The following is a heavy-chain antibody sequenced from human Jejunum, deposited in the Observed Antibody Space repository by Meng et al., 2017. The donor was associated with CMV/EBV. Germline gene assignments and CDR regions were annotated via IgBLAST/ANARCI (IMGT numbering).Heavy chain of an antibody. V-gene: IGHV4-39*07. D-gene: IGHD3-10*01. Sequence: QLPESAQGLVKTSETLSRTCTVSGGSISSRSYYWGWIRQPPGKGLEWIGSIYYSGSTYYNPSLKSRVTISVDTSKNQFFLKLSSVTAADTAVYHCLRGSGGSVWGQGTLVTVSS. CDR2: IYYSGST. CDR3: LRGSGGSV. J-gene: IGHJ1*01. CDR1: GGSISSRSYY.